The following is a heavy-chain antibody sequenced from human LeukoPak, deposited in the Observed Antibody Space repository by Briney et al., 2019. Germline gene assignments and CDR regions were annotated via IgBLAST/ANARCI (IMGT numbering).Heavy chain of an antibody. J-gene: IGHJ4*02. V-gene: IGHV3-23*01. D-gene: IGHD4-17*01. CDR3: GKGSGIYGDYFVDY. CDR2: ITGSGGDT. CDR1: GFTFSSYA. Sequence: PGGSLRLSCAASGFTFSSYAMTWVRQAPGKGLEWVSRITGSGGDTYHADSVKGRFTISRDNSKNTLYLLMNSLRAEDTAVYYCGKGSGIYGDYFVDYWGQGTLVIVSS.